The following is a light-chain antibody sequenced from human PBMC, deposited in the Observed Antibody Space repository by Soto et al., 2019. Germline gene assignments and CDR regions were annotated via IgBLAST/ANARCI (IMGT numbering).Light chain of an antibody. Sequence: PGERATLSCRASQSVSSYLAWYQQKPGQAPRLLIYDASSRATGIPARFSGSGSGTDFTLTISSLEPEDFAVYYCQQRSNWPYTFGQGTKLQIK. CDR3: QQRSNWPYT. CDR1: QSVSSY. V-gene: IGKV3-11*01. CDR2: DAS. J-gene: IGKJ2*01.